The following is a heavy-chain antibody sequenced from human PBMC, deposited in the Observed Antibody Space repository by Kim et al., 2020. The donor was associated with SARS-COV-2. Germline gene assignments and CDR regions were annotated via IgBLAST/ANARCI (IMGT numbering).Heavy chain of an antibody. CDR3: AKGGGWDYYYYGMDV. V-gene: IGHV3-23*01. Sequence: DSVKCPFTISRDNSKNTLYLQMNSLRAEDTAVYYCAKGGGWDYYYYGMDVWGQGTTVTVSS. D-gene: IGHD6-19*01. J-gene: IGHJ6*02.